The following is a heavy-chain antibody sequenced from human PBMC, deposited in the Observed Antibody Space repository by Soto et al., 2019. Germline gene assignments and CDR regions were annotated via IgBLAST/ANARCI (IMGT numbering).Heavy chain of an antibody. Sequence: SETLSLTCTVSGGSVSRDSNFWSWIRQPPGKGLEWIGYIYYSGPPRYNPSLESRVTISIDSSKNKVSLTLTSVTAADTAVYYCARGYSHYAHWGRGTLVTVSS. V-gene: IGHV4-61*01. J-gene: IGHJ4*02. CDR3: ARGYSHYAH. D-gene: IGHD4-4*01. CDR2: IYYSGPP. CDR1: GGSVSRDSNF.